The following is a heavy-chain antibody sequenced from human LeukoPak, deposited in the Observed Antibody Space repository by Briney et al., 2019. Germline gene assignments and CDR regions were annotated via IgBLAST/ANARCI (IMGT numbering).Heavy chain of an antibody. D-gene: IGHD2-2*01. Sequence: GASVTVSCKVSGYTLTELSMHWVRQAPGKGLEWMGGFDPEDGETIYAQKFQGRVTMTEDTSTDTAYMELSSLRSEDTAVYYCATAPVVPAAIPFDYWGQGTLVTVSS. CDR1: GYTLTELS. CDR3: ATAPVVPAAIPFDY. V-gene: IGHV1-24*01. J-gene: IGHJ4*02. CDR2: FDPEDGET.